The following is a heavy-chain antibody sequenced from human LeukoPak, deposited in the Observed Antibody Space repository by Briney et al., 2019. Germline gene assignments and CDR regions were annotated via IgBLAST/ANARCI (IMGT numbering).Heavy chain of an antibody. Sequence: GASVKVSCKASGYTFTSYGISWVRQAPGQGLEWMGWISAYNGNTNYAQKLQGRVTMTTDTSTSTAYMELRSLRSDDTAVYYCARDMRLRLPASWFDPWGQGTLVTVSS. CDR3: ARDMRLRLPASWFDP. V-gene: IGHV1-18*01. J-gene: IGHJ5*02. CDR2: ISAYNGNT. D-gene: IGHD5-12*01. CDR1: GYTFTSYG.